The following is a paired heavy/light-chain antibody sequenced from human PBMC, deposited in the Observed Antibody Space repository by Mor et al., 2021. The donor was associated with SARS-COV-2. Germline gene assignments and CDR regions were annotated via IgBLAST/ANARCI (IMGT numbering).Light chain of an antibody. J-gene: IGKJ2*01. CDR1: QSVSSD. CDR2: GAS. Sequence: EIVMTQSPATLSVSPGERATLSCRASQSVSSDLAWYQQKPGQAPRLLIYGASTRATGIPARFSGSGSGTEFTLTISSLQSEDFAIYYCQQYNNWPPYTFGQGTKLEIK. V-gene: IGKV3-15*01. CDR3: QQYNNWPPYT.
Heavy chain of an antibody. CDR3: AACYGPANNYYDSSGLPKPLDY. CDR2: ISASGAST. Sequence: EVQLVESGGGLVQPGGSLRVSCAASGFTFSNYAMTWVRQAPGKGLEWVSIISASGASTFYADSVTGRFTISRDNSKNTLYLQMNSLRAEDTAIYYCAACYGPANNYYDSSGLPKPLDYWGQGTQVTVSS. D-gene: IGHD3-22*01. J-gene: IGHJ4*02. CDR1: GFTFSNYA. V-gene: IGHV3-23*04.